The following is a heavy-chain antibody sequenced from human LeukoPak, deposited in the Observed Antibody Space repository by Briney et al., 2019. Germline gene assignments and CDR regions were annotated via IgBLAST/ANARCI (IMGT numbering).Heavy chain of an antibody. CDR2: ISGSGGST. D-gene: IGHD3-22*01. Sequence: GGSLRLSCAASGFTFSSYSMNWVRQAPGKGLEWVSAISGSGGSTYYADSVKGRFTISRDNSKNTLYLQMNSLRAEDTAVYYCAKDTERVYYYDSSGYSPWFDPWGQGTLVTVSS. CDR1: GFTFSSYS. CDR3: AKDTERVYYYDSSGYSPWFDP. J-gene: IGHJ5*02. V-gene: IGHV3-23*01.